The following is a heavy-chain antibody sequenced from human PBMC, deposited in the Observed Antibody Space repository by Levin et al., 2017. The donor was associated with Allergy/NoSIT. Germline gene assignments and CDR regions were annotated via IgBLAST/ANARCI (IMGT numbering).Heavy chain of an antibody. CDR3: ARYPYYYDSSGYPYYFDY. V-gene: IGHV1-2*02. D-gene: IGHD3-22*01. Sequence: GESLKISCKASGYTFTGYYMHWVRQAPGQGLEWMGWINPNSGGTNYAQKFQGRVTMTRDTSISTAYMELSRLRSDDTAVYYCARYPYYYDSSGYPYYFDYWGQGTLVTVSS. CDR2: INPNSGGT. CDR1: GYTFTGYY. J-gene: IGHJ4*02.